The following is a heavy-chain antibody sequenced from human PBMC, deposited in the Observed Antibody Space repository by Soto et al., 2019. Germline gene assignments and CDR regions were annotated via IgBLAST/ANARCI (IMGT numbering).Heavy chain of an antibody. Sequence: ASVKVSCKVSGYTLTELSMHCVRQAPGKGLEWMGRIIPILGIANYAQKFQGRVTITADKSTSTAYMELSSLRSEDTAVYYCARDSYGSGSYYTSAYNWFDPWGQGTLVTVSS. V-gene: IGHV1-69*04. CDR1: GYTLTELS. J-gene: IGHJ5*02. CDR2: IIPILGIA. D-gene: IGHD3-10*01. CDR3: ARDSYGSGSYYTSAYNWFDP.